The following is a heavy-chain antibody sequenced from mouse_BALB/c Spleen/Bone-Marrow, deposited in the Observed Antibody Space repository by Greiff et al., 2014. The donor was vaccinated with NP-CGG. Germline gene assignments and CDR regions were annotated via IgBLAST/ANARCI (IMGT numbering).Heavy chain of an antibody. CDR2: IHLSDSES. CDR1: GYSFTNYW. V-gene: IGHV1-61*01. CDR3: ARYDLTTRTFTY. J-gene: IGHJ3*01. Sequence: QVQLQQPGAELVRPGASVKLPCKASGYSFTNYWVNWVKQRPGQGLEWIGMIHLSDSESGLNQKFKDKATLTVDKSSSTAYMQLSSPTSEDSAVYYCARYDLTTRTFTYWGQGTLVTVSA. D-gene: IGHD2-12*01.